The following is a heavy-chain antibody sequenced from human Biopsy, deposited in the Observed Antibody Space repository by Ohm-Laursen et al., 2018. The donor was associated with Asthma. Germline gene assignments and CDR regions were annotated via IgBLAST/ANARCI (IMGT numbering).Heavy chain of an antibody. Sequence: PRLSCAASGFTFSTYGMHWVRQAPGKGLEWVAFIAWDGINSYYADSVKGRFTISRDNSRNTLYLQKNSLRADDTAVYYCARAGESDLVGGLDVWGQGTTVIVS. CDR3: ARAGESDLVGGLDV. CDR2: IAWDGINS. J-gene: IGHJ6*02. CDR1: GFTFSTYG. V-gene: IGHV3-30*03. D-gene: IGHD2-21*01.